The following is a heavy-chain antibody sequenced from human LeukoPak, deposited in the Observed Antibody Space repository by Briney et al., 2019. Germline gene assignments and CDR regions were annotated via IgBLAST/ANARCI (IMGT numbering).Heavy chain of an antibody. D-gene: IGHD6-19*01. J-gene: IGHJ4*02. CDR1: GFTFSSYG. V-gene: IGHV3-33*01. CDR2: IWYDGSNK. Sequence: PGGSLRLSCAASGFTFSSYGMHWVRQAPGKGLEWVAVIWYDGSNKYYADSVKGRFTISRDNSKNTLYLQMNSLRAEDTAVYYCARDNGHSSGWYYFDYWGQGTLVTVPS. CDR3: ARDNGHSSGWYYFDY.